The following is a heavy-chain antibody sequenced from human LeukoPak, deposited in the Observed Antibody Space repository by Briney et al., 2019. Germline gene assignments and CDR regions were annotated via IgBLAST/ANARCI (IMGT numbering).Heavy chain of an antibody. CDR3: ARDNDGRNYFDY. CDR2: ISSSSSYI. J-gene: IGHJ4*02. V-gene: IGHV3-21*01. CDR1: GFTFSSYS. D-gene: IGHD1-1*01. Sequence: PGGSLRLSCAASGFTFSSYSTNWVRQAPGKGLEWVSSISSSSSYIYYADSVKGRFTISRDNAKNSLYLQMNSLRAEDTAVYYCARDNDGRNYFDYWGQGTLVTVSS.